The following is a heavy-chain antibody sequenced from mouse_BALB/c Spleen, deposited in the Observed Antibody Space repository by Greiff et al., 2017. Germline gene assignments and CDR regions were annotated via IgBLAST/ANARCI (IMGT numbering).Heavy chain of an antibody. CDR2: ISSGGGST. Sequence: DVMLVESGGGLVKPGGSLKLSCAASGFAFSSYDMSWVRQTPEKRLEWVAYISSGGGSTYYPDTVKGRFTISRDNAKTTLYLQMSSLKSEDTAMYYCARHRRDYYAMDYWGQGTSVTVSS. J-gene: IGHJ4*01. CDR1: GFAFSSYD. CDR3: ARHRRDYYAMDY. V-gene: IGHV5-12-1*01.